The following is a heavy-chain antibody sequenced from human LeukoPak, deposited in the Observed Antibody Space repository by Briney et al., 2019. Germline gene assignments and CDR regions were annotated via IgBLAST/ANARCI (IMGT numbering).Heavy chain of an antibody. V-gene: IGHV3-74*01. J-gene: IGHJ4*02. CDR3: AGICSTTDCLISA. Sequence: GGSLRLSCAASGFTFSRYWMHWVRQAPGKGLVWFSRITSDGSYTSYADFVKGRFTISRDNAKNTVYLQMSSLRAEDTAVYYCAGICSTTDCLISAWGQGTLVTVSS. CDR2: ITSDGSYT. D-gene: IGHD2-2*01. CDR1: GFTFSRYW.